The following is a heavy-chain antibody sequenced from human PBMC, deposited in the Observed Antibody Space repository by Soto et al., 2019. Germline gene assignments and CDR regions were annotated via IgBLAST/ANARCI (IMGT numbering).Heavy chain of an antibody. D-gene: IGHD1-26*01. CDR3: ARDIGGGYGINDAFDI. V-gene: IGHV3-48*02. CDR2: ISSSSSTI. Sequence: EVQLVESGGGLVQPGGSLRLSCAASGFTFSSYSMNWVRQAPGTGLEWVSYISSSSSTIYYADSVKGRFTISRDNAKNSLYLQRNSLRDEDTAVYYCARDIGGGYGINDAFDIWGQGTMVTVSS. CDR1: GFTFSSYS. J-gene: IGHJ3*02.